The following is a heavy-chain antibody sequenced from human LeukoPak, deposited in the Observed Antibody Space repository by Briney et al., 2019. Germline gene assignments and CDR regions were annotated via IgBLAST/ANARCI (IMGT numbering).Heavy chain of an antibody. D-gene: IGHD6-13*01. J-gene: IGHJ3*02. CDR2: INHSGST. Sequence: KPSETLSFTCAVYGGSFSGYYWSWIRQPPGKGLEWIGEINHSGSTNYNPSLKSRVTISVDTSKNQFSLKLSSVTAADTAVYYCARSSSSSWYGSFDIWGQGTMVTVSS. CDR3: ARSSSSSWYGSFDI. V-gene: IGHV4-34*01. CDR1: GGSFSGYY.